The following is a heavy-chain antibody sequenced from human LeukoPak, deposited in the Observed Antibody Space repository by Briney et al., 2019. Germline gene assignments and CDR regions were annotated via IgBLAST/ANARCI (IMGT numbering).Heavy chain of an antibody. CDR2: INPNSGGT. Sequence: ASVKVSCKASGFVFTSYGFTWVRQAPGQGLEWMGRINPNSGGTNYAQKFQGRVTMTRDTSISTAYMELSRLRSDDTAVYYCVQLGRTPYYYYGMDVWGQGTTVTVSS. CDR3: VQLGRTPYYYYGMDV. J-gene: IGHJ6*02. V-gene: IGHV1-2*06. D-gene: IGHD5-18*01. CDR1: GFVFTSYG.